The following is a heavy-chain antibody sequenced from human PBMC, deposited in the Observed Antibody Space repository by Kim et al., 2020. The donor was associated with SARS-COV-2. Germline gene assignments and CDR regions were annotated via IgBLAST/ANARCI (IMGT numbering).Heavy chain of an antibody. CDR2: INHSGST. CDR3: ARGLLAARRTFGY. J-gene: IGHJ4*02. Sequence: SETLSLTCAVYGGSFSGYYWSWIRQPPGKGLEWIGEINHSGSTNYNPSLKSRVTISVDTSKNQFSLKLSSVTAADTAVYYCARGLLAARRTFGYWGQGTL. V-gene: IGHV4-34*01. CDR1: GGSFSGYY. D-gene: IGHD6-6*01.